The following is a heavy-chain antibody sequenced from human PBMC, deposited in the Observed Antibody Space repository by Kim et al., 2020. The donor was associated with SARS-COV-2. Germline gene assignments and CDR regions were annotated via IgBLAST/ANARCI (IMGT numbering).Heavy chain of an antibody. J-gene: IGHJ4*02. D-gene: IGHD1-26*01. CDR2: IHPSGST. V-gene: IGHV4-34*01. CDR3: AWGQERAKAAY. Sequence: SETLSLTCSVYGASFRNYYSSWFRQPPGKGLEWIGEIHPSGSTSYNPSLQSRGTISIDSSKDDLSLKLTSVTAAATAVYFCAWGQERAKAAYWGQGALVTVSS. CDR1: GASFRNYY.